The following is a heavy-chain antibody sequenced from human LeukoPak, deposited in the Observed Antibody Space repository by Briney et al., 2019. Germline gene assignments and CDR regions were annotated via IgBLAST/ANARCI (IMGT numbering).Heavy chain of an antibody. CDR3: AKDSYYYGSGSYSDY. J-gene: IGHJ4*02. V-gene: IGHV3-30*02. CDR2: IRYDGSNK. D-gene: IGHD3-10*01. Sequence: GGTLRLSCAASGFTFSSYGMSWVRQAPGKGLEWVAFIRYDGSNKYYADSVKGRFTISRDNSKNTLYLQMNSLRAEDTAVYYCAKDSYYYGSGSYSDYWGQGTLVTVSS. CDR1: GFTFSSYG.